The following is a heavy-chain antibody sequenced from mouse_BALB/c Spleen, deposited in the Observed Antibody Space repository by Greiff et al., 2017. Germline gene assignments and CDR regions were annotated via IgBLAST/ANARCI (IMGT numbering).Heavy chain of an antibody. CDR1: GFSLTSYG. Sequence: QVQLKESGPGLVQPSQSLSITCTVSGFSLTSYGVHWVRQSPGKGLEWLGVIWSGGSTDYNAAFISRLSISKDNSKSQVFFKMNSLQADDTAIYYCVRKGTYYGYVGDYWGQGTSVTVSS. J-gene: IGHJ4*01. CDR3: VRKGTYYGYVGDY. CDR2: IWSGGST. V-gene: IGHV2-2-2*01. D-gene: IGHD1-2*01.